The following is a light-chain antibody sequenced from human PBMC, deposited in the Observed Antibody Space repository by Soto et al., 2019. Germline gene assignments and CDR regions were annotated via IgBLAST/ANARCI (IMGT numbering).Light chain of an antibody. CDR2: GAS. CDR1: QSVSNNY. Sequence: DIMLTQSPATLSLYPGERAPLSCRASQSVSNNYLAWYQQKPGQAPRLLIYGASNRATGIPDRFSGSGSGTDFTLTISRLEPEDFAVYYCQQFSSYPLTFCGGAKVDIK. V-gene: IGKV3-20*01. J-gene: IGKJ4*01. CDR3: QQFSSYPLT.